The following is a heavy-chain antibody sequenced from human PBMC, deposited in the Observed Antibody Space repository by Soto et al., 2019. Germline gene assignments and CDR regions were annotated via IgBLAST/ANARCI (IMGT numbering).Heavy chain of an antibody. J-gene: IGHJ4*02. CDR1: GGTFSSYA. Sequence: QVQLVQSGAEVKKPGSSVKVSCKASGGTFSSYAISWVRQAPGQGLEWMGGIIPIFGTANYAQKFQGRVTSTADESTITAYMELSSLRSEDTAVYYCARSSDYCTNGVCYNRGYYFDYWGQGTLVTVSS. CDR3: ARSSDYCTNGVCYNRGYYFDY. V-gene: IGHV1-69*01. CDR2: IIPIFGTA. D-gene: IGHD2-8*01.